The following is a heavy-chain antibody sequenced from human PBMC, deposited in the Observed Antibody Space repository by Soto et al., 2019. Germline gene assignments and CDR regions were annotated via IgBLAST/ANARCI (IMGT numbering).Heavy chain of an antibody. CDR2: INSDGGST. Sequence: LRLSCAASEFTFSTYWMHWVRQVPGKGLVWVSRINSDGGSTTYADSVKGRFTISRDNAKSTLYLQLNSLRVEDTAVYYCASSLLTPFDYWGQGTLVTVSS. D-gene: IGHD7-27*01. CDR1: EFTFSTYW. CDR3: ASSLLTPFDY. V-gene: IGHV3-74*01. J-gene: IGHJ4*02.